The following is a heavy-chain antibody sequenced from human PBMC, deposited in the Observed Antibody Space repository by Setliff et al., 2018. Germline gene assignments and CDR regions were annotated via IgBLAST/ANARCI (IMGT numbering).Heavy chain of an antibody. D-gene: IGHD3-3*01. J-gene: IGHJ4*02. CDR3: AREVWNIYDNDNSWSGYSDH. CDR2: IRQDGTNK. CDR1: GFTISNYW. V-gene: IGHV3-7*03. Sequence: GGSLRLSCVASGFTISNYWMAWVRQAPGKGLEWVADIRQDGTNKYYVDSVKGRFTISRDNAKNSRYRQMNSLRAEDTALYYCAREVWNIYDNDNSWSGYSDHWGQGTLVTVSS.